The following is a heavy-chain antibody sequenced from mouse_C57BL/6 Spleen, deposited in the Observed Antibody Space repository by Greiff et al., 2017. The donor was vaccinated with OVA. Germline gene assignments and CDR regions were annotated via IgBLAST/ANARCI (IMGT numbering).Heavy chain of an antibody. CDR2: IWSGGST. CDR3: ARNPYYGSDWYFDV. D-gene: IGHD1-1*01. J-gene: IGHJ1*03. Sequence: VKLMESGPGLVQPSQSLSITCTVSGFSLTSYGVHWVRQSPGKGLEWLGVIWSGGSTDYNAAFISRLSISKDNSKSQVFFKMNSLQADDTAIYYCARNPYYGSDWYFDVWGTGTTVTVSS. CDR1: GFSLTSYG. V-gene: IGHV2-2*01.